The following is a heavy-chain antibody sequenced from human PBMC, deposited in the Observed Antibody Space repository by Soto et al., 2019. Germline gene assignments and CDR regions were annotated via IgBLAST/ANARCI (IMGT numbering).Heavy chain of an antibody. Sequence: QSGGSLRLSCQASGFIFSHYAMSWVRQAPGKGLEWVSGIGGGGDDTNYADSVKGRFTISRDNSKNTLFLQMNSLRVEDTAVYYSAKDQVTRKDLWDYFEFGGQGTLATVSS. CDR3: AKDQVTRKDLWDYFEF. D-gene: IGHD3-16*01. V-gene: IGHV3-23*01. J-gene: IGHJ4*02. CDR2: IGGGGDDT. CDR1: GFIFSHYA.